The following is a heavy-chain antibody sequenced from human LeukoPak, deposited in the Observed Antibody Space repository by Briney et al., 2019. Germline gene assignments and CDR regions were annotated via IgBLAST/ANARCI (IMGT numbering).Heavy chain of an antibody. V-gene: IGHV4-61*02. CDR1: GGSISSGSYY. D-gene: IGHD3-16*01. J-gene: IGHJ5*02. CDR3: VRDHVSPGLSNWFDP. Sequence: SQTLSLTCTVSGGSISSGSYYWSWIRQPAGKGLEYIGRIYTSGSPSYNPSLKSRVTISVDTSKNQFSLKVTSVTASDTAMYYCVRDHVSPGLSNWFDPWGQGTLVTVSS. CDR2: IYTSGSP.